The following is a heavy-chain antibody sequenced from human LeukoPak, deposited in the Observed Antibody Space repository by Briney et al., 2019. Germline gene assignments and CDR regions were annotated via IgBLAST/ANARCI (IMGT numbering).Heavy chain of an antibody. CDR3: ARSGSGSHNWFDP. V-gene: IGHV4-31*03. J-gene: IGHJ5*02. CDR1: GGSISSGGYY. D-gene: IGHD3-10*01. CDR2: IYYIGST. Sequence: SETLSLTCTVSGGSISSGGYYWSWIRQHPGKGLEWIGYIYYIGSTYYNPPLKSRVTISVDTSKNQFSLKLSSVTAADTAVYYCARSGSGSHNWFDPWGQGTLVTVSS.